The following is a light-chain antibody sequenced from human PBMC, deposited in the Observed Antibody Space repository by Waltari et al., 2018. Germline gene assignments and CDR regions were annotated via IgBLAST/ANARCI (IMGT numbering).Light chain of an antibody. CDR2: VNSDGSH. Sequence: QLVLTQSPSASASLGASVRLTCTLDSGHSSNIIAWHQQQPEKGPRYLMKVNSDGSHHKGEEIPDRFSGSGSGAERYLTISSVQSEDEADYYCQTGGHGTWVFGGGTKLTVL. V-gene: IGLV4-69*01. J-gene: IGLJ3*02. CDR3: QTGGHGTWV. CDR1: SGHSSNI.